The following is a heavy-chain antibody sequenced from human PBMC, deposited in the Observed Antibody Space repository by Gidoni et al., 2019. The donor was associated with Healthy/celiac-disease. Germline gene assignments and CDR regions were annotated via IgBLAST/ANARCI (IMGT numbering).Heavy chain of an antibody. J-gene: IGHJ4*02. CDR3: ARRSGSWDFDY. Sequence: EVQLVESGGGLVQPGGSLRLSCEAAGFTFSSYWMSWVRQAPGKGLEWLANIKQYGSEKYYVDSVKGRFTISRDNAKNSLYLQMNSLRAEDTAVYYCARRSGSWDFDYWGQGTLVTVSS. CDR2: IKQYGSEK. CDR1: GFTFSSYW. V-gene: IGHV3-7*04. D-gene: IGHD3-10*01.